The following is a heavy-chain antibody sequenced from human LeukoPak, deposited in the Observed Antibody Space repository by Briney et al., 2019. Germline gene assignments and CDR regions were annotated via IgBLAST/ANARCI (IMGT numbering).Heavy chain of an antibody. CDR3: TTDLLWFGESTYYYYGMDV. D-gene: IGHD3-10*01. J-gene: IGHJ6*02. V-gene: IGHV3-15*01. Sequence: GGALRLSCAASGFTFSNAWMSWVRQAPGKGVEWVGLIKSKTDGGTTDYAAPVKGRFTISRDDSKNTLYLQMNSLKTEATAVYYCTTDLLWFGESTYYYYGMDVWGQGTTVTVSS. CDR1: GFTFSNAW. CDR2: IKSKTDGGTT.